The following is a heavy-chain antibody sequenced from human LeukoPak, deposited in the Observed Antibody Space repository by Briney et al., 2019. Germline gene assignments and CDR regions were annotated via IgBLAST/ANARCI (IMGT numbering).Heavy chain of an antibody. J-gene: IGHJ6*02. V-gene: IGHV1-18*01. CDR3: ARDDYDSSGYKPYYYYYGMDV. CDR1: GYTFTSYG. CDR2: ISAYNGNT. Sequence: AASVKVSCKASGYTFTSYGISWVRQAPGQGLEWMGWISAYNGNTNYAQKLQGRVTMTTDTSTSTAYMELRRLRSDDTAVYYCARDDYDSSGYKPYYYYYGMDVWGQGTTVTVSS. D-gene: IGHD3-22*01.